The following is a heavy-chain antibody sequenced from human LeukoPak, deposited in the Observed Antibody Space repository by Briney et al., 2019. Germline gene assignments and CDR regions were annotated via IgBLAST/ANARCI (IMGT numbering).Heavy chain of an antibody. Sequence: SQTLSLTCAVSGGTISSGGYSWSWVRQPPGKGLEWIGYIYHSGSTYYNPSLKSRVTISVDRSKNQFSLKLSSVTAADTAVYYCARGAYCGGDCYPYYFDYWGRGTLVTVSS. V-gene: IGHV4-30-2*01. CDR3: ARGAYCGGDCYPYYFDY. CDR2: IYHSGST. D-gene: IGHD2-21*02. CDR1: GGTISSGGYS. J-gene: IGHJ4*02.